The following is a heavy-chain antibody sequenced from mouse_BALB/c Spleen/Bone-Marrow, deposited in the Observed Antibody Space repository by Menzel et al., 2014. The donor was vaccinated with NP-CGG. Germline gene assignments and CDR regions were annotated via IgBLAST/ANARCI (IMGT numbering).Heavy chain of an antibody. Sequence: VQLVESGPGLVAPSQSLSITCTVSGFSLTSYGVHWVRQPPGEGLEWLGVIWAGGNTNYNSALMSRLNISKDNSKSQVFLKMNSLQTDDTAMYYCARTLRWYFDVWGAGTAVTVSS. V-gene: IGHV2-9*02. CDR1: GFSLTSYG. CDR3: ARTLRWYFDV. CDR2: IWAGGNT. J-gene: IGHJ1*01.